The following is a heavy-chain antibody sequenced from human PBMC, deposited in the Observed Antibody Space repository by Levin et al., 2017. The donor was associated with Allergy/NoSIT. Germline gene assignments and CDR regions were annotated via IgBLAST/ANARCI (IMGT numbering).Heavy chain of an antibody. CDR1: GFTFSSYG. D-gene: IGHD6-6*01. J-gene: IGHJ1*01. Sequence: PGGSLRLSCAASGFTFSSYGMHWVRQAPGKGLEWVAVISYDGTNENYADSVKGRFTISRDNSKNTVSLQMNSLRAEDTAVYYCANDGSRSSQYFPHWGQGTLVTVSS. V-gene: IGHV3-30*18. CDR3: ANDGSRSSQYFPH. CDR2: ISYDGTNE.